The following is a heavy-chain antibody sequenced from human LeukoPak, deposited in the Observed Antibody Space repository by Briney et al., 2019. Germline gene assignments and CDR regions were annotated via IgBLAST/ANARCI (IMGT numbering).Heavy chain of an antibody. J-gene: IGHJ4*02. V-gene: IGHV4-34*01. CDR2: INHSGST. CDR1: GGSFSGYY. CDR3: ARGIIWRTYYCSSGSYYRLDY. D-gene: IGHD3-10*01. Sequence: SETLSLTCAVYGGSFSGYYWSWIRQPPGKGLEWIGEINHSGSTNYNPSLKSRVTISVDTSKNQFSLKLSSVTAADTAVYYCARGIIWRTYYCSSGSYYRLDYWGQGTLVTVSS.